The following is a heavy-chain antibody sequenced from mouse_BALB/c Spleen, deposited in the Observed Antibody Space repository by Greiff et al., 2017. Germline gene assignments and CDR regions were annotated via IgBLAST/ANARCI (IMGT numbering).Heavy chain of an antibody. D-gene: IGHD2-1*01. J-gene: IGHJ2*01. CDR3: ARDLGGNYHLFDY. CDR1: GFSLTSYG. Sequence: VQVVESGPGLVAPSQSLSITCTVSGFSLTSYGVHWVRQPPGKGLEWLGVIWAGGSTNYNSALMSRLSISKDNSKSQVFLKMNSLQTDDTAMYYCARDLGGNYHLFDYWGQGTTLTVSS. CDR2: IWAGGST. V-gene: IGHV2-9*02.